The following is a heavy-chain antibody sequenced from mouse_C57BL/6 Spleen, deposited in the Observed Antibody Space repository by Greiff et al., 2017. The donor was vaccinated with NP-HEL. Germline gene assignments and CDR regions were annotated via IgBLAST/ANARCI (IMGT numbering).Heavy chain of an antibody. CDR1: GYAFTNYL. CDR2: INPGSGGT. V-gene: IGHV1-54*01. D-gene: IGHD2-2*01. Sequence: VQLQQSGAELVRPGTSVKVSCKASGYAFTNYLIEWVKQRPGQGLEWIGVINPGSGGTNYNEKFKGKATLTADKSSSTAYMQLSSLTSEDSAVYVCERRVSYGCDETGFDYWGQGTTRTVSS. J-gene: IGHJ2*01. CDR3: ERRVSYGCDETGFDY.